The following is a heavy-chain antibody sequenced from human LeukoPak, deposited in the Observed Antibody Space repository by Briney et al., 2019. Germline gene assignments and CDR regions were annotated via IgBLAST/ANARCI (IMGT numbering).Heavy chain of an antibody. CDR3: ARARYANAWYAFDI. V-gene: IGHV4-59*02. CDR2: LSHSGSS. J-gene: IGHJ3*02. Sequence: SETLSLTCTFSGGSVSSYYWSWIRRPPGRGLDWIAYLSHSGSSDSNPSLTSRVTTLVDTSKNQFSLKLTSVTAADTAVYYCARARYANAWYAFDIWGHGTMVTVSS. CDR1: GGSVSSYY. D-gene: IGHD2-2*01.